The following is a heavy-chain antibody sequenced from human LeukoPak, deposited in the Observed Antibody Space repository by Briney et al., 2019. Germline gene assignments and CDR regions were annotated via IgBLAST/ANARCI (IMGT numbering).Heavy chain of an antibody. CDR3: AHRTYYDFWSGS. Sequence: SGPTLVNPPQTLTLTCTCSGFSLSTSGVGVGWIRQPPGKALEWLAMIYWNDDKRYSPTLKSRLTITKDTPKNQVVLTMTNMDPVDTATYYCAHRTYYDFWSGSWGQGTLVTVSS. CDR1: GFSLSTSGVG. V-gene: IGHV2-5*01. CDR2: IYWNDDK. J-gene: IGHJ4*02. D-gene: IGHD3-3*01.